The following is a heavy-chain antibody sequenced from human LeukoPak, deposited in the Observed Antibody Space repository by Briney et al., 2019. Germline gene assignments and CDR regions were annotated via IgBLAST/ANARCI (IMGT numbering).Heavy chain of an antibody. D-gene: IGHD3-16*02. J-gene: IGHJ4*02. CDR2: FDPEDGET. Sequence: ASVKVSCKVSGYTLTELSMHWVRQAPGKGPEWMGGFDPEDGETIYAQKFQGRVTMTEDTSTDTAYMELSSLRSEDTAVYYCATVWGSFRYRFDYWGQGTLVTVSS. CDR1: GYTLTELS. CDR3: ATVWGSFRYRFDY. V-gene: IGHV1-24*01.